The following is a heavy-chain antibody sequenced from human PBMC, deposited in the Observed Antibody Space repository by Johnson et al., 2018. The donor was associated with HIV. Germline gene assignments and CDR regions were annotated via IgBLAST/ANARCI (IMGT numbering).Heavy chain of an antibody. CDR3: AKDDN. CDR1: GFTVRSNY. V-gene: IGHV3-66*02. Sequence: VQLVESGGGLVQPGGSLRLSCAASGFTVRSNYMSWVRQAPGKGREWVKGIDSGGSTYDADSVKGRFTSSRDNSKNTLDLQMSSLRTEDRAVYYCAKDDNWGQGTMVTVSS. CDR2: IDSGGST. J-gene: IGHJ3*02.